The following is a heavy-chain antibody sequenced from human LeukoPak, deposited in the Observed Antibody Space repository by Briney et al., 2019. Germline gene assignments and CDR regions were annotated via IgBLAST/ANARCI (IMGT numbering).Heavy chain of an antibody. J-gene: IGHJ4*02. D-gene: IGHD3-9*01. V-gene: IGHV3-9*01. CDR2: ISWNSGSI. CDR1: GFTFDDYA. CDR3: AKGDHYDISTGLNY. Sequence: AGGSLRLSCAASGFTFDDYAMHWVRQAPGKGLEWVSGISWNSGSIGYADSVKGRFTISRDNAKNSLYLQMNSLRAEDTALYYCAKGDHYDISTGLNYWGQGTLVTVSS.